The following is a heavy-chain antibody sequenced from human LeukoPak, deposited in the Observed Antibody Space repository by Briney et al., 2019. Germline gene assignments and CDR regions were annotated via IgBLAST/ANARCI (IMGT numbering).Heavy chain of an antibody. D-gene: IGHD5-24*01. J-gene: IGHJ3*01. CDR2: IGSSGGST. Sequence: QPGGSLRLSCAASGFNFTTAAMTWVRQAPGRGLEWVSLIGSSGGSTYYADSVKGRFTISRDNSNHTLSLQMNSLRVEDTAIYYCVKDIQLSTWGLGTMVTVPS. V-gene: IGHV3-23*01. CDR3: VKDIQLST. CDR1: GFNFTTAA.